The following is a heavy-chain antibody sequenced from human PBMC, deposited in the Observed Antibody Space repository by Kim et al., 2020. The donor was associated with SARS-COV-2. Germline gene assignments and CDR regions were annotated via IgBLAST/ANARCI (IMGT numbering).Heavy chain of an antibody. CDR2: ISWDGGDT. V-gene: IGHV3-43D*03. J-gene: IGHJ4*02. CDR3: AKDRWTGYYDSSGYFDY. D-gene: IGHD3-22*01. Sequence: LEWVSLISWDGGDTYYGNSVKGRFTISRDNSKNSLYLQMNSLRGEDTALYYCAKDRWTGYYDSSGYFDYWGQGTLVTVSS.